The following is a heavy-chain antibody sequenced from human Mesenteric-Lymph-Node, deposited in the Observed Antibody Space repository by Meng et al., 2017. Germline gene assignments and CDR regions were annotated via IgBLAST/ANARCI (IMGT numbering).Heavy chain of an antibody. V-gene: IGHV3-13*01. D-gene: IGHD3-9*01. CDR3: VREALGVDWQPLDH. Sequence: EVQLVEFGGGLVQPGGSLSLACAASGFTFRNDDMHWVRQATGEGLEWVAAIGTVGDTYYPGSVKGRFTISRDDAKNSLYLQMNSLRAGDTGVYYCVREALGVDWQPLDHWGQGTLVTVSS. CDR1: GFTFRNDD. J-gene: IGHJ4*02. CDR2: IGTVGDT.